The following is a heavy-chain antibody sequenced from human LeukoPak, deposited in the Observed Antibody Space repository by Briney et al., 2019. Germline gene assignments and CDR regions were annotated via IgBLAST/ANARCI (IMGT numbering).Heavy chain of an antibody. CDR3: ARTTYYYDSSGYWALGY. Sequence: GASVKVSCKASGYTFTSYHMHWVRQAPGQGLEWMGIINPSGGSTNYAQKLQGRVTMTTDTSTSTAYMELRSLRSDDTAVYYCARTTYYYDSSGYWALGYWGQGTLVTVSS. V-gene: IGHV1-46*01. J-gene: IGHJ4*02. CDR1: GYTFTSYH. CDR2: INPSGGST. D-gene: IGHD3-22*01.